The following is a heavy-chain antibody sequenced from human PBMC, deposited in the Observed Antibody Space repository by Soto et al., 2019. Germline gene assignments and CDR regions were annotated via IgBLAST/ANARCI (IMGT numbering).Heavy chain of an antibody. CDR1: GGTFSSHA. CDR3: ARRRRYGSGGYYWFNYFDP. J-gene: IGHJ5*02. CDR2: IIPFFDTA. Sequence: SVKVSCKASGGTFSSHAFSWVRQAPGQGLEWMGDIIPFFDTADYAQKFQGRVTITADESTSTAYMELSSLRSEDTAVYYCARRRRYGSGGYYWFNYFDPWGQGTPVTVSS. D-gene: IGHD3-10*01. V-gene: IGHV1-69*13.